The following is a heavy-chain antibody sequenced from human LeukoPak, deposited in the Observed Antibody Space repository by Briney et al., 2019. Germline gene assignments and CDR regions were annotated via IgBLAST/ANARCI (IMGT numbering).Heavy chain of an antibody. J-gene: IGHJ4*02. CDR2: IIPIFGTA. D-gene: IGHD6-19*01. CDR3: ARTPLSDSSGWYYFDY. Sequence: SVKVSCKASGGTFTSYTISWVRQTPGQGLEWMGRIIPIFGTANYAQKFHSRVTITTDESTSTAYMELSSLRAEDTAVYYCARTPLSDSSGWYYFDYWGQGTLVTVSS. CDR1: GGTFTSYT. V-gene: IGHV1-69*05.